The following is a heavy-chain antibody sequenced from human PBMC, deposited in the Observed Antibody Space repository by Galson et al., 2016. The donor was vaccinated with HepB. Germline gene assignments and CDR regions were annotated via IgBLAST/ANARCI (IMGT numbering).Heavy chain of an antibody. J-gene: IGHJ6*02. Sequence: SETLSLTCAVYGGSFSGYYWSWIRQPPGKGLEWIGEINHNGSTNYNPSLKSRVTISVDTSKNQFSLKMSSVTAADTAVYYCARSGYNYYYYYGMDVWGQGTTVTVSS. CDR3: ARSGYNYYYYYGMDV. D-gene: IGHD5-24*01. CDR2: INHNGST. V-gene: IGHV4-34*01. CDR1: GGSFSGYY.